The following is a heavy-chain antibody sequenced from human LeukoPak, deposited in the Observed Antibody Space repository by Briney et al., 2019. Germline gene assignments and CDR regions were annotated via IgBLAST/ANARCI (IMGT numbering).Heavy chain of an antibody. J-gene: IGHJ4*02. V-gene: IGHV3-30*03. Sequence: GGSLRLSCAASGFTFSSFGMHWVRQAPGKGLEWVAVISYDGSNKYYADSVKGRFTISRDNSKNTLYLQMNSLRAEDTAVYYCVGLTIPDYWGQGTLVTVSS. CDR3: VGLTIPDY. D-gene: IGHD1-14*01. CDR2: ISYDGSNK. CDR1: GFTFSSFG.